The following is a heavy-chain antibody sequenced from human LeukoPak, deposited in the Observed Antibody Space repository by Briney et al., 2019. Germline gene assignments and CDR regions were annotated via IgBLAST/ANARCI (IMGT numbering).Heavy chain of an antibody. CDR1: GGSISSYY. CDR3: ARIPALYYGGNSDYFDY. V-gene: IGHV4-59*01. D-gene: IGHD4-23*01. Sequence: SETLSLTCTVSGGSISSYYWSWIRQPAGKGLEWIGYIYYSGSTNYNPSLKSRVTISVDTSKNQFSLKLSSVTAADTAVYYCARIPALYYGGNSDYFDYWGQGTLVTVSS. J-gene: IGHJ4*02. CDR2: IYYSGST.